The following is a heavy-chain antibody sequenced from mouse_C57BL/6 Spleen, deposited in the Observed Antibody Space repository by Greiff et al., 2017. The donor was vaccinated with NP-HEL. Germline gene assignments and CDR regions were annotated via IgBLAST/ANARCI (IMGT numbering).Heavy chain of an antibody. Sequence: QVQLKQSGPELVKPGASVKISCKASGYAFSSSWMNWVKQRPGKGLEWIGRIYPGDGDTNYNGKFKGKATLTADKSSSTAYMQLSSLTSEDSAVYCCATTMVTTGFAYWGQGTLVTVSA. CDR3: ATTMVTTGFAY. J-gene: IGHJ3*01. CDR1: GYAFSSSW. V-gene: IGHV1-82*01. CDR2: IYPGDGDT. D-gene: IGHD2-2*01.